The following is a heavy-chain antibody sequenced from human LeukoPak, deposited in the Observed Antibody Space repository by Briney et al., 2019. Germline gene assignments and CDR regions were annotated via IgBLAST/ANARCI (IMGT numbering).Heavy chain of an antibody. Sequence: GALRLSCAASRFTFSSYSMNWVRQAPGKGLEWVSYISSSSSYIYYADSVKGRFTISRDNAKNSLYLQMNSLRAEDTAVYYCATYSTVTPGGRVFEYWGQGTLVTVSS. CDR3: ATYSTVTPGGRVFEY. J-gene: IGHJ4*02. D-gene: IGHD4-17*01. V-gene: IGHV3-21*01. CDR2: ISSSSSYI. CDR1: RFTFSSYS.